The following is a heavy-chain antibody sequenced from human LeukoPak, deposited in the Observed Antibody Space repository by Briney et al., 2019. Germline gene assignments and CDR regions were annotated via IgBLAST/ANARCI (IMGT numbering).Heavy chain of an antibody. D-gene: IGHD6-19*01. CDR3: SGYSSGYKGDY. CDR1: GGSFSGYY. CDR2: IYYSGST. V-gene: IGHV4-31*11. Sequence: PSETLSLTCAVYGGSFSGYYWSWIRQHPGKGLEWIGYIYYSGSTYYNPSLKSRVTISVDTSKNQFSLKLSSVTAADTAVYYCSGYSSGYKGDYWGQGTLVTVSS. J-gene: IGHJ4*02.